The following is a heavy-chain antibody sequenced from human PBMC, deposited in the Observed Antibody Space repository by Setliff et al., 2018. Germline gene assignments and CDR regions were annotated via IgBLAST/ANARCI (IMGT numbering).Heavy chain of an antibody. D-gene: IGHD3-3*01. CDR3: ARDRYYNSWSGTSITAPHDAFDI. Sequence: ASVKVSCKASGYTLTNYYMHWVRQAPGQGLEWVGIINPSGGLTRYAQKFQGRVTMTRDTSTSTVYMEVSGLRSEDTAVYYCARDRYYNSWSGTSITAPHDAFDIWGQGTMVTVSS. J-gene: IGHJ3*02. CDR2: INPSGGLT. CDR1: GYTLTNYY. V-gene: IGHV1-46*03.